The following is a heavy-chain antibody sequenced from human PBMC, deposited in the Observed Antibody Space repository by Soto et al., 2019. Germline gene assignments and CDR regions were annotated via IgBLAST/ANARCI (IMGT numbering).Heavy chain of an antibody. CDR3: ARDSHDVDLCGAFDI. D-gene: IGHD2-21*01. Sequence: EVQLVEFGGGLVQPGGSLRLSCAASGFNVNNNYMSWVRQAPGKGLEWASIIYRGGDTYYADSVKGRFSISRDKSKNTRYLQMKSLSAEDTAVYYCARDSHDVDLCGAFDIWGEGTMVTVSS. CDR2: IYRGGDT. J-gene: IGHJ3*02. V-gene: IGHV3-66*01. CDR1: GFNVNNNY.